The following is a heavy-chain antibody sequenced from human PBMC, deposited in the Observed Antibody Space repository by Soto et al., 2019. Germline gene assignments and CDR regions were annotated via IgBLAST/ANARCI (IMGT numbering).Heavy chain of an antibody. V-gene: IGHV1-46*01. CDR3: AIPVRYSRGNYGMDV. Sequence: QVQLVQSGAEVKKPGASVKVSCKASGYTFTSYYMHWVRQAPGQGLEWMGIINPSGGSTSYAQKFQGRVTMTRDTSTRTVYMELSSLRSEDTAVYYCAIPVRYSRGNYGMDVWGQGTTVTVSS. CDR1: GYTFTSYY. J-gene: IGHJ6*02. D-gene: IGHD6-13*01. CDR2: INPSGGST.